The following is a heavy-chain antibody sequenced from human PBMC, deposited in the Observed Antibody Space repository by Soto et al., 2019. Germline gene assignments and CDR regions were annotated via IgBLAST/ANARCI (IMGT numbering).Heavy chain of an antibody. D-gene: IGHD3-10*01. J-gene: IGHJ4*02. CDR3: TAELLNYYGSGSWGNFDY. Sequence: EVQLVESGGGLVKPGGSLRLSCAASGFTFSNAWMNWVLQAPGKGLEWVGRIKSKTDGGTTDYAAPVKGRFTISRDDSKNTLYLQMNSLKTEDTAVYYCTAELLNYYGSGSWGNFDYWGQGTLVTVSS. CDR2: IKSKTDGGTT. V-gene: IGHV3-15*07. CDR1: GFTFSNAW.